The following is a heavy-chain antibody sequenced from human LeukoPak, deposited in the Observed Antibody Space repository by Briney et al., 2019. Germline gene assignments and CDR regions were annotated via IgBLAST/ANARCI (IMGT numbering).Heavy chain of an antibody. CDR2: IRYDGSNK. CDR1: GFTFSSYG. V-gene: IGHV3-30*02. J-gene: IGHJ4*02. CDR3: AKDPQKVVTLAGSFDY. D-gene: IGHD2-21*02. Sequence: GGSLRLSCAASGFTFSSYGMHWVRQAPGKGLELVAFIRYDGSNKYYADSVKGRFTISRDNSKNRLYLQMTSLRAEDTAVYYCAKDPQKVVTLAGSFDYWGQGTLSPSPQ.